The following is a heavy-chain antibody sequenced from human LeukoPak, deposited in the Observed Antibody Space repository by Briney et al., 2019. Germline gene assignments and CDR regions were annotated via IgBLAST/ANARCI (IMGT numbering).Heavy chain of an antibody. D-gene: IGHD3-10*01. V-gene: IGHV3-23*01. CDR3: AKGGPSGSRSWAAFDI. CDR2: ISGSGGTT. CDR1: GFTFSTYA. Sequence: GGSLRLSCAASGFTFSTYAMSWVRQAPGKGLEWVSGISGSGGTTYYADSAKGRFTISRDDSKNTLYLQMNGLRAEDTAVYHCAKGGPSGSRSWAAFDIWGQGTMVTVSS. J-gene: IGHJ3*02.